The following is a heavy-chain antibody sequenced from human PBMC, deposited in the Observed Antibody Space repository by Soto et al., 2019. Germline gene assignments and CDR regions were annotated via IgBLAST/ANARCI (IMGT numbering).Heavy chain of an antibody. Sequence: QVQLVESGGGVVQPGNSLRLSCAGSGFPFSAEAMHWVRQAPGKGLEWVAAISYDGNNKNHADSVKGRFTVSTDNSTNTLYLQIYSLRPEDTAVYYCARDYSSGWCLDCWGQGSLVTVSS. CDR3: ARDYSSGWCLDC. J-gene: IGHJ4*02. V-gene: IGHV3-30*01. D-gene: IGHD6-13*01. CDR2: ISYDGNNK. CDR1: GFPFSAEA.